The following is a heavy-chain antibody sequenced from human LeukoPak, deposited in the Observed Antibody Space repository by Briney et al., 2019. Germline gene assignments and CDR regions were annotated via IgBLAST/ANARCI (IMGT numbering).Heavy chain of an antibody. D-gene: IGHD3-22*01. Sequence: SETLSLTCTVSGGSISSYSWSWIRQPPGKGLEWIGYIYHIGYISQSGNIYQNPSLKSRVTISLDTSRNQFSLKLSSVTAADTAVYYCARSPLAFYDSSGYSRVWFDPWGQGTLVTVSS. V-gene: IGHV4-59*12. CDR2: IYHIGYISQSGNI. J-gene: IGHJ5*02. CDR3: ARSPLAFYDSSGYSRVWFDP. CDR1: GGSISSYS.